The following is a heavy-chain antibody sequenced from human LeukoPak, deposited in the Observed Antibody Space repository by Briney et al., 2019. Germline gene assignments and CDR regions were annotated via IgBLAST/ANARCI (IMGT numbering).Heavy chain of an antibody. J-gene: IGHJ4*02. V-gene: IGHV3-15*01. CDR2: IYSKTDGGTT. CDR3: SPSGLTVTTY. Sequence: WIRQPPGKGLEWVGRIYSKTDGGTTDYAAPVRGRFTISRDDSKNTLYLQMNSLKTEDTAVYYCSPSGLTVTTYWGQGTLVTVSS. D-gene: IGHD4-11*01.